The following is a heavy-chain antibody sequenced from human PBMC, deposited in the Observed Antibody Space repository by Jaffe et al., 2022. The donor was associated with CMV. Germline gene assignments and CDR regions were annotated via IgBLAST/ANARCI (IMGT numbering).Heavy chain of an antibody. D-gene: IGHD2-21*01. V-gene: IGHV3-49*04. Sequence: EVQLVESGGGLVQPGRSLRLSCTASGFTFGDYAMSWVRQAPGKGLEWVGFIRSKAYGGTTEYAASVKGRFTISRDDSKSIAYLQMNSLKTEDTAVYYCTRGAPLFRGAFDIWGQGTMVTVSS. CDR3: TRGAPLFRGAFDI. CDR1: GFTFGDYA. CDR2: IRSKAYGGTT. J-gene: IGHJ3*02.